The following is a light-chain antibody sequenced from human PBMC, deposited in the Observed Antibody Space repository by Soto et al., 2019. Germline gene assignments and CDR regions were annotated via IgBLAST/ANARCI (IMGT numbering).Light chain of an antibody. CDR2: GAS. CDR1: QSISSY. V-gene: IGKV1-39*01. CDR3: QQSYSTPWT. Sequence: DLQMTQSPSSLSASVGDRVIITCRASQSISSYLNWYQHKPGNSPKVLLYGASILQTGVPSRFNGSGSGTDFTLTIRSLQPEDSATYYCQQSYSTPWTFGRGTKVEIK. J-gene: IGKJ1*01.